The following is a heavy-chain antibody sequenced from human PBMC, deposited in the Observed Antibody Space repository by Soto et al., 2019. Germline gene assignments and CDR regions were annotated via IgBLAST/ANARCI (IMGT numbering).Heavy chain of an antibody. CDR2: IHYSGIT. CDR1: GGSISGSY. Sequence: SETLSLTGTVSGGSISGSYWSWIRQTPGKVLEWVGYIHYSGITNYNPSIKSRVTMSVDSAKNQLSLQLSSVTAADTAVYFCTKYRRTEAEGYSFDYCGQGALVTVSS. V-gene: IGHV4-59*01. D-gene: IGHD2-15*01. CDR3: TKYRRTEAEGYSFDY. J-gene: IGHJ4*02.